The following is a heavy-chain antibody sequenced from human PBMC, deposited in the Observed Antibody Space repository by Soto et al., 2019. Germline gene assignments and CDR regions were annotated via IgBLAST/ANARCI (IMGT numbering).Heavy chain of an antibody. V-gene: IGHV1-18*01. CDR2: ISAYNGNT. J-gene: IGHJ4*02. Sequence: QVQLVQSGAEVKKPGASVKVSCKASGYTFTSYGISWVRQAPGQGLEWMGWISAYNGNTNYAQKLQGRVTMTTDTPTSTDYMELRSLASDDTAVYYCARVLDCGGDWYPYYFDYWGQGTLVPVSS. CDR3: ARVLDCGGDWYPYYFDY. D-gene: IGHD2-21*02. CDR1: GYTFTSYG.